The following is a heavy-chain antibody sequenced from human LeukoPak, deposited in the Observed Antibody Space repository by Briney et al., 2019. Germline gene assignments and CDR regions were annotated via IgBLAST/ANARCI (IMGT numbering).Heavy chain of an antibody. CDR1: GYTSTTYA. Sequence: ASVKVSCKASGYTSTTYAMNWVRQAPGQGLEWMGWINTDTGSPTYAQAFTGRFVFSFDTSVSTAYLQISSLEAEDTAVYYCARSRPYNYYGSGTYSSDYWGQGTLVTVSS. D-gene: IGHD3-10*01. CDR3: ARSRPYNYYGSGTYSSDY. J-gene: IGHJ4*02. CDR2: INTDTGSP. V-gene: IGHV7-4-1*02.